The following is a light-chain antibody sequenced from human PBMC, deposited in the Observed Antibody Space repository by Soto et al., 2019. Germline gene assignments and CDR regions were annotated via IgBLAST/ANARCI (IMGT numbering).Light chain of an antibody. CDR3: AAWDDSLSVP. V-gene: IGLV1-47*01. Sequence: QSVLTQPPSASGTPGQRVTISCSGSSSNIGNNYVYWHQQLPGTAPKLLIYRNNQRPSGVPDRFSGSKSGTSASLAISGLRSEDEADYYCAAWDDSLSVPFGTGTKVTVL. J-gene: IGLJ1*01. CDR2: RNN. CDR1: SSNIGNNY.